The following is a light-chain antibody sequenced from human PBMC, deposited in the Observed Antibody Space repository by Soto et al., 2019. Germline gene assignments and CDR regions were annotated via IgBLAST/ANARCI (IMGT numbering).Light chain of an antibody. CDR3: CSYAGSYTYV. CDR1: SSDVGGYNY. J-gene: IGLJ1*01. CDR2: DVS. V-gene: IGLV2-11*01. Sequence: QSVLTQAASVSGSPGQSVTISCTGTSSDVGGYNYVSWYQQHPGKAPKLMIYDVSKRPSGVPDRFSGSKSGNTASLTISGLQAEDEADYYCCSYAGSYTYVFGTGTKVTVL.